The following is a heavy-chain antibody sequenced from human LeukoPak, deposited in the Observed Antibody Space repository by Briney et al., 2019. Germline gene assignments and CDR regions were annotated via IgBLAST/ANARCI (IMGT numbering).Heavy chain of an antibody. CDR2: INSDGSST. CDR1: GFTFSSYW. Sequence: GGSLRLSCEASGFTFSSYWMHWVRQAPGKGLVWVSRINSDGSSTSYADSVKGRFTISRDNAKNTLYLQMNSLRAEDTAVYYCAREGGQRDYYYYMDVWGKGTMVTVSS. J-gene: IGHJ6*03. CDR3: AREGGQRDYYYYMDV. D-gene: IGHD2-15*01. V-gene: IGHV3-74*01.